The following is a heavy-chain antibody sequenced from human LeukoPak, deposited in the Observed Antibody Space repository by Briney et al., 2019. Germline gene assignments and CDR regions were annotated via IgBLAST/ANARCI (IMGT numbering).Heavy chain of an antibody. Sequence: SETLSLTCAVSGGSISSSNWWSWVRQPPGKGLEWIGEIYHSGSTNYNPSLKSRVTISVDKSKNQFSLKLSSVTAADTAVYYCAGGAKDIVTTILDAFDIWGQGTMVTVSS. J-gene: IGHJ3*02. CDR2: IYHSGST. V-gene: IGHV4-4*02. CDR1: GGSISSSNW. CDR3: AGGAKDIVTTILDAFDI. D-gene: IGHD5-12*01.